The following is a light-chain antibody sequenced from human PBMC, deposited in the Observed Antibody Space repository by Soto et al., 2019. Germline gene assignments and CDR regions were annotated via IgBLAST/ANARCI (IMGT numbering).Light chain of an antibody. Sequence: DIQMTQSPSALSASVGDRVTITCRASQSISRWLAWYQQKPGKAPQALIYDASSLKSGVPSRCSGNGSGTEFTLTISSLQPDDFATYYCQQYSTFGQGTRLEI. V-gene: IGKV1-5*01. CDR3: QQYST. J-gene: IGKJ5*01. CDR1: QSISRW. CDR2: DAS.